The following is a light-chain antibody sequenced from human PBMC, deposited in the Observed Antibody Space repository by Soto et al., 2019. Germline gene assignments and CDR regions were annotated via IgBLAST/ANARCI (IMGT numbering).Light chain of an antibody. Sequence: QSVLTQPASVSASPGQSITISCTGGKNDIGSSDYVSWYQQHPGKAPKLIIYVVSNRPSGTSDRFSGSKSGNTASLTISGLQADDEADYYCSSSTSSNTLVFGGGTKVTV. CDR3: SSSTSSNTLV. CDR2: VVS. J-gene: IGLJ3*02. CDR1: KNDIGSSDY. V-gene: IGLV2-14*01.